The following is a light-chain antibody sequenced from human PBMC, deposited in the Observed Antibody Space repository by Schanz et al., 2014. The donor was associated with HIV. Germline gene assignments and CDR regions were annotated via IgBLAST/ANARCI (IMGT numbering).Light chain of an antibody. V-gene: IGKV3-20*01. CDR2: DAS. J-gene: IGKJ4*01. CDR3: QQYGSSPLT. Sequence: EIVLTQSPATLSLSPGERATLSCRASQSVSSYLAWYQQKPGQAPRLLIYDASSRATGIPDRFSGSGSGTDFTLTISRLEPEDSAVYYCQQYGSSPLTFGGGSKVEIK. CDR1: QSVSSY.